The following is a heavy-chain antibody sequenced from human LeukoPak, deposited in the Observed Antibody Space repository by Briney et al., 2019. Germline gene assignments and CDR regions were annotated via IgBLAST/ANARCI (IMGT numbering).Heavy chain of an antibody. CDR3: ARDQQLSYCGGDCYPAN. Sequence: PSQTLPLTCTVSGGSISSGSYFWSWIRQPAGKGLEWIGRIYTSGSTDYNPSLQSRVTMSVDTSKNQFSLKLNSVTAADTAVYYCARDQQLSYCGGDCYPANWGQGTLVTVSS. D-gene: IGHD2-21*02. J-gene: IGHJ4*02. CDR2: IYTSGST. CDR1: GGSISSGSYF. V-gene: IGHV4-61*02.